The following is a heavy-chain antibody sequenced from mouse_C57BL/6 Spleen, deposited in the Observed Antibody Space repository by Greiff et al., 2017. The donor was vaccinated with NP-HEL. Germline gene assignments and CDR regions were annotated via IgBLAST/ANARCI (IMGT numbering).Heavy chain of an antibody. CDR2: INPYNGGT. D-gene: IGHD1-1*01. Sequence: EVKLMESGPVLVKPGASVKMSCKASGYTFTDYYMNWVKQSHGKSLEWIGVINPYNGGTSYNQKFKGKATLTVDKSSSTAYMELNSLTSEDSAVYYCAIYYGSSYYAMDYWGQGTSVTVSS. J-gene: IGHJ4*01. V-gene: IGHV1-19*01. CDR3: AIYYGSSYYAMDY. CDR1: GYTFTDYY.